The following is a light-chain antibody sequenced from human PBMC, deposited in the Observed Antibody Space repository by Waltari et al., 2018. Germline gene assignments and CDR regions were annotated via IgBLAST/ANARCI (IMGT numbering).Light chain of an antibody. V-gene: IGLV2-11*01. J-gene: IGLJ2*01. CDR3: CSYAGNYLRV. CDR1: SSYVGYYNY. Sequence: QSARTQRRSVSGSPGQSVTISCTGSSSYVGYYNYVSWYQQQPGKAPKVIIYDVNERPSGVPDRFSGSKSGNTASLTISGLQAEDEADYYCCSYAGNYLRVFGGGTKLTVL. CDR2: DVN.